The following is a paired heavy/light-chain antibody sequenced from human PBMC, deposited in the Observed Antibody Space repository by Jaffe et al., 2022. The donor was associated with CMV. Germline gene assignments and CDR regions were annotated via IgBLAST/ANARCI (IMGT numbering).Heavy chain of an antibody. CDR1: GVSISSSSW. CDR2: IYHSGSS. V-gene: IGHV4-4*02. Sequence: QVQLQESGPGLVKPSGTLSLTCDVSGVSISSSSWWSWVRQSPGKGLEWIGRIYHSGSSTYNPSLKSRVTISLDKSKNQVSLRLIFVDAADTAVYYCAREVDTGYNWFDTWGQGSLVTVSS. J-gene: IGHJ5*02. CDR3: AREVDTGYNWFDT. D-gene: IGHD5-18*01.
Light chain of an antibody. Sequence: DIQMTQSPSSLSASVGDRVTITCRASQSISTYLNWYRQKPGKAPKVLIYGVSSLQSGVPSRFRGSGSGTDFTLTISNLQPEDFATYYCQQSHTIPWTFGQGTNVEIK. CDR3: QQSHTIPWT. CDR1: QSISTY. V-gene: IGKV1-39*01. J-gene: IGKJ1*01. CDR2: GVS.